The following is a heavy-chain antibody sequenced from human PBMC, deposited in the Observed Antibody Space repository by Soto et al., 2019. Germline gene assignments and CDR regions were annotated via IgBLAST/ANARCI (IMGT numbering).Heavy chain of an antibody. Sequence: QLQLQESGPGLVKPSETLSLTCSVSGDSINSDKYYWGWIRQPPGKGLEWIGSIYFRGNTYYNPSLQPRVTISLDKSKSQFSLKLNSVTAPDSAVYFCARLEGLATISYYFDFWGQGALVTVSS. CDR1: GDSINSDKYY. D-gene: IGHD3-9*01. CDR2: IYFRGNT. CDR3: ARLEGLATISYYFDF. V-gene: IGHV4-39*01. J-gene: IGHJ4*02.